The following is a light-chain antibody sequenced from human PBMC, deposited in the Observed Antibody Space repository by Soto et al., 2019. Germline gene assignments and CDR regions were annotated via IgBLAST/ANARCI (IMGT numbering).Light chain of an antibody. CDR3: QQYAYSPPHS. CDR2: DAS. V-gene: IGKV3-20*01. Sequence: DIVLTQSPGTLSLSPGERATLSCRASQSLGTDYLAWYQQKPGQAPRLLIYDASRRATGIPVRFSGSGSGADFTLTISTLEPEDFAVYYCQQYAYSPPHSFGQGTKVDTK. J-gene: IGKJ2*03. CDR1: QSLGTDY.